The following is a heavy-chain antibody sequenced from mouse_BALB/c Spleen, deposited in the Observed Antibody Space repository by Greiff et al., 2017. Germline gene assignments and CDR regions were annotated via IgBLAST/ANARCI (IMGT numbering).Heavy chain of an antibody. D-gene: IGHD2-4*01. V-gene: IGHV2-9*02. CDR1: GFSLTSYG. CDR3: ARRGDYLFAY. J-gene: IGHJ3*01. Sequence: VQLQQSGPGLVAPSQSLSITCTVSGFSLTSYGVHWVRQPPGKGLEWLGVIWAGGSTNYNSALMSRLSISKDNSKSQVFLKMNSLQTDDTAMYYCARRGDYLFAYWGQGTLVTVSA. CDR2: IWAGGST.